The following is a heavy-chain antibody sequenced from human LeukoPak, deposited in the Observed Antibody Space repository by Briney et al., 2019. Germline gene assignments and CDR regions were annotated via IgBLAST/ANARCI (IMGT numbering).Heavy chain of an antibody. Sequence: GASVKVSCKASGYTFTGYYMHWVRQAPGQGLEWMGWINPNSGGTNYAQKFQGRDTMTRDTSISTAYMELSRLRSDDTAVYYCARDRRLRCTNGVCYSDVPLDYWGQGTLVTVSS. V-gene: IGHV1-2*02. J-gene: IGHJ4*02. D-gene: IGHD2-8*01. CDR3: ARDRRLRCTNGVCYSDVPLDY. CDR2: INPNSGGT. CDR1: GYTFTGYY.